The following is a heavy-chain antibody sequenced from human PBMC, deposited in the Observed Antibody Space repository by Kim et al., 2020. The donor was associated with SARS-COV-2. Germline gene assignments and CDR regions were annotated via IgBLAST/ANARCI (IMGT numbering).Heavy chain of an antibody. CDR2: ISYDGSNK. J-gene: IGHJ6*01. CDR3: ARAPPGYYYDSSGYYYN. CDR1: GFTFSSYA. V-gene: IGHV3-30*04. D-gene: IGHD3-22*01. Sequence: GGSLRLSCAASGFTFSSYAMHWVRQAPGKGLEWVAVISYDGSNKYYADSVKGRFTISRDNSKNTLYLQMNSLRAEDTAVYYCARAPPGYYYDSSGYYYN.